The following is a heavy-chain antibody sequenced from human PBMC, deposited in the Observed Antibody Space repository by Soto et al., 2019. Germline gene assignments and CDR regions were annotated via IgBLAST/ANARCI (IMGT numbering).Heavy chain of an antibody. Sequence: GGSLRLSCAASGFSFNNHGMHWVRQAPGKGLEWVAVIWYDGSYKYYADSVKGRFTISRDNSKNTLYLQMNSLRAEDTAVYYCAKDFRSSWYYYDYWGRGTLVTVSS. D-gene: IGHD6-13*01. CDR2: IWYDGSYK. V-gene: IGHV3-30*02. J-gene: IGHJ4*02. CDR1: GFSFNNHG. CDR3: AKDFRSSWYYYDY.